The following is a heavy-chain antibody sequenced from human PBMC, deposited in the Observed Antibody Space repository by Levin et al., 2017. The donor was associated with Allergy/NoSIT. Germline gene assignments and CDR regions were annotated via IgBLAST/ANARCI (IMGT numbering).Heavy chain of an antibody. Sequence: GESLKISCAASGFTFSSYAMHWVRQAPGKGLEWVAVISYDGSNKYYADSVKGRFTISRDNSKNTLYLQMNSLRAEDTAVYYCARGSSSWADYYYYGMDVWGQGTTVTVSS. J-gene: IGHJ6*02. V-gene: IGHV3-30*04. CDR3: ARGSSSWADYYYYGMDV. CDR1: GFTFSSYA. CDR2: ISYDGSNK. D-gene: IGHD6-13*01.